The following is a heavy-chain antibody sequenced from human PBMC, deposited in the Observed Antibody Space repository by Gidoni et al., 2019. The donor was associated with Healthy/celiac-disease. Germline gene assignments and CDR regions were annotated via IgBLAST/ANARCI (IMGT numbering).Heavy chain of an antibody. V-gene: IGHV3-73*01. CDR3: RVVITTSYDAFDI. D-gene: IGHD3-22*01. J-gene: IGHJ3*02. Sequence: EVQLVESGGGLVQPGGSLKLSCAASGFTFSGSAMHWVRQASGKGLEWVGRIRSKANSDATAYAASVKGRFTISRDDSKNTAYLQMNSLKTEDTAVYYCRVVITTSYDAFDIWGQGTMVTVSS. CDR2: IRSKANSDAT. CDR1: GFTFSGSA.